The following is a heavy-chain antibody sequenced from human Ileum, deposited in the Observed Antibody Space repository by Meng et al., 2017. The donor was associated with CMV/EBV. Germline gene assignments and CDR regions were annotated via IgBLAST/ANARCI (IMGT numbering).Heavy chain of an antibody. V-gene: IGHV1-24*01. CDR3: ATVDILAAAGNYYGMDV. Sequence: ASVKVSCKVSGYTLTELSRHWVRQAPGKGLGWMGGFDPEDGETIYAEKFQGRVTMTEETSTDTAYMELSSLRSEDTAVYYCATVDILAAAGNYYGMDVWGQGTTVTVSS. D-gene: IGHD6-13*01. CDR2: FDPEDGET. J-gene: IGHJ6*02. CDR1: GYTLTELS.